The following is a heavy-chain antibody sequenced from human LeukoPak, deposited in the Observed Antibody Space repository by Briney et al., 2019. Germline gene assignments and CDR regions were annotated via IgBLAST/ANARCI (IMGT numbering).Heavy chain of an antibody. D-gene: IGHD6-19*01. V-gene: IGHV4-4*07. CDR2: ISSSGNT. Sequence: SETLSLTCTVSGGSISSYYWSWIRQPAGKALEWTGRISSSGNTHYNPSLKSRVTMSVDTSKNQFSLRLSSVTAADTAIYYCARAVAGTADFDFWGQGTLVTVSS. CDR1: GGSISSYY. J-gene: IGHJ4*02. CDR3: ARAVAGTADFDF.